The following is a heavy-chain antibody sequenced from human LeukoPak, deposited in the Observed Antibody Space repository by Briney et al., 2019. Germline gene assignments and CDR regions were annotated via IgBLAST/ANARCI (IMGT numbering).Heavy chain of an antibody. CDR3: AKEGGRESSSWYLLYYFDY. CDR1: GFNFCSYA. J-gene: IGHJ4*02. Sequence: GALRLSCAASGFNFCSYAMSWVRQAPGEGLGWVSAISGSGGRTYYSDSVKGRFTISRDNSKNTLYLQMNSLRAEDTAVYYCAKEGGRESSSWYLLYYFDYWGQGTLVTVSS. D-gene: IGHD6-13*01. V-gene: IGHV3-23*01. CDR2: ISGSGGRT.